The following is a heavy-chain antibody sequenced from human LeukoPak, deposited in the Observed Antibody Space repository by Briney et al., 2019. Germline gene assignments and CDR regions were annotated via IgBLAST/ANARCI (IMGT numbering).Heavy chain of an antibody. V-gene: IGHV1-69*02. CDR2: IIPILGIA. D-gene: IGHD3-10*01. Sequence: VASVKVSCKASGGTFSSYTISWVRQAPGQGLEWMGRIIPILGIANYAQKFQGRVTITADKSTSTAYMERSSLRSEDTAVYYCASSITMVRELYYMDVWGKGTTVTVSS. CDR3: ASSITMVRELYYMDV. J-gene: IGHJ6*03. CDR1: GGTFSSYT.